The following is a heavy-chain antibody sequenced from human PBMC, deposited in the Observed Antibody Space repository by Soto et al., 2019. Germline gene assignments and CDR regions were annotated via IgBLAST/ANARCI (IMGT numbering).Heavy chain of an antibody. CDR2: IRRDGGAQ. J-gene: IGHJ5*02. CDR1: GFTFTTYW. Sequence: RLSCVASGFTFTTYWMSWVRQAPGKGLEWVANIRRDGGAQYYVDSVKGRFTISRDNAKNSVYLQMDSLRVEDTAVYYCVRGGHGSGSYLGSSWGQGILVTVSS. V-gene: IGHV3-7*03. D-gene: IGHD3-10*01. CDR3: VRGGHGSGSYLGSS.